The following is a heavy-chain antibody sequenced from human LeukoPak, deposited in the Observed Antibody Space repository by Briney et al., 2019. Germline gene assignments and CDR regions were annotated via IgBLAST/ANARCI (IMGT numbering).Heavy chain of an antibody. Sequence: GGSLRLSCAASGFTFSSYGMHWVRQAPGKGLEWVAFIRYDGSNKYYADSVKGRFTISRDNSKNTLYLQMNSLRAEDTAVYYCARVGRRAFDIWGQGTMVTVSS. CDR3: ARVGRRAFDI. J-gene: IGHJ3*02. V-gene: IGHV3-30*02. CDR1: GFTFSSYG. CDR2: IRYDGSNK. D-gene: IGHD2-15*01.